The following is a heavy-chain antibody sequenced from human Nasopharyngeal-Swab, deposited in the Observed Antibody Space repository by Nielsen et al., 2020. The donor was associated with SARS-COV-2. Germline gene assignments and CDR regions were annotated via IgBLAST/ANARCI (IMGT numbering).Heavy chain of an antibody. Sequence: GESLKISCVASGFTFSNNWMSWVRQAPGKGPEWVGNIKQDGSEKYYVDSVRGRFTISRDNAKNSLSLQMNSLRDDDTAVYYCARDSPGYGGYDYWGQGTLVTVSS. CDR1: GFTFSNNW. V-gene: IGHV3-7*01. D-gene: IGHD5-12*01. CDR3: ARDSPGYGGYDY. J-gene: IGHJ4*02. CDR2: IKQDGSEK.